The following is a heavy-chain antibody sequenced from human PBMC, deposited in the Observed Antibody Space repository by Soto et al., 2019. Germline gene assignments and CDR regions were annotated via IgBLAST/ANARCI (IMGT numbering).Heavy chain of an antibody. V-gene: IGHV3-23*01. CDR2: ISGSGGST. CDR3: AKAIFGSSAVAGTGYYYYGMDV. D-gene: IGHD6-19*01. J-gene: IGHJ6*02. CDR1: GFTFSSYA. Sequence: EVQLLESGGGLVQPGGSLRLSCAASGFTFSSYAMSWVRQAPGKGLEWVSAISGSGGSTYYADSVKGRFTISRDNSKNTLYLQMNSLRAKDTAVYYCAKAIFGSSAVAGTGYYYYGMDVWGQGTTVTVSS.